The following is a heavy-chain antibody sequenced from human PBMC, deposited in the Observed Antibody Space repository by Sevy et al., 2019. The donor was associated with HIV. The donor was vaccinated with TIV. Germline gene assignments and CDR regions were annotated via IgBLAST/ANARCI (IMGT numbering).Heavy chain of an antibody. CDR2: IIPIFGTA. CDR3: ASLVPAATNDAFDI. V-gene: IGHV1-69*13. D-gene: IGHD2-2*01. CDR1: GGTFSSYA. Sequence: ASVKVSCKASGGTFSSYAISWVRQVPGQGLEWMGGIIPIFGTANYAQKFQGRVTITADESTSTAYMELSSLRSEDTAVYYCASLVPAATNDAFDIWGQGTMVTVSS. J-gene: IGHJ3*02.